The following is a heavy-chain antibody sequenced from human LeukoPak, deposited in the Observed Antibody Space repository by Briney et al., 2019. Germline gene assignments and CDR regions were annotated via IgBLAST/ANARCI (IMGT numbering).Heavy chain of an antibody. CDR2: INPNSGGT. Sequence: ASVKVSYKASGYTFTGYYMHWVRQAPGQGLEWMGWINPNSGGTNYAQKFQGRVTMTRDTSISTAYMELSRLRSDDTAVYYCARDGSYSSGWVYFDYWGQGTLVTVSS. D-gene: IGHD6-19*01. CDR1: GYTFTGYY. J-gene: IGHJ4*02. V-gene: IGHV1-2*02. CDR3: ARDGSYSSGWVYFDY.